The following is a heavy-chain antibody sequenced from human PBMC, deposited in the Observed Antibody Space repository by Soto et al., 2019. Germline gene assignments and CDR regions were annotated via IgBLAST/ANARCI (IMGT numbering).Heavy chain of an antibody. CDR1: GLTFSRYA. V-gene: IGHV3-30*04. CDR2: IIYDGSNK. J-gene: IGHJ4*02. Sequence: GGSLILSCAASGLTFSRYAMHWVRQAPGKGLEWVAVIIYDGSNKHYADSVQGRFTISRDNSKNTLYLQMNSLRAEDTAVYYCAAELGNTGYDGHDYWGQGTLVTVSS. D-gene: IGHD5-12*01. CDR3: AAELGNTGYDGHDY.